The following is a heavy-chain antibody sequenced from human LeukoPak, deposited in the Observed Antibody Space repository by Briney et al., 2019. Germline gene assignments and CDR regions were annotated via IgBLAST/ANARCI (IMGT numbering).Heavy chain of an antibody. D-gene: IGHD6-6*01. CDR2: ISSTSTTI. CDR3: ARGGAARPDY. CDR1: GFSFSNYG. Sequence: PGGSLRLSCAASGFSFSNYGMNWVRQAPGKGLEWVSYISSTSTTINYADSVRGRFTISRDNAKRSLYLQMNRLRVEGRAVYYCARGGAARPDYWGQGTLVTVSS. V-gene: IGHV3-48*04. J-gene: IGHJ4*02.